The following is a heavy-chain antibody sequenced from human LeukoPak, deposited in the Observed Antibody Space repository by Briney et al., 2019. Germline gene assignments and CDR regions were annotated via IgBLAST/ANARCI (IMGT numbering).Heavy chain of an antibody. CDR2: ISGSGGST. CDR1: GFTFSSYA. J-gene: IGHJ3*02. V-gene: IGHV3-23*01. CDR3: QGAFDI. Sequence: GGSLRLSCAASGFTFSSYAMSWVRQAPGKGLEWVSAISGSGGSTYYADSVKGRFTISRDDSKNSLYLQMNSLKTEDTAVYYCQGAFDIWGQGTMVTVSS.